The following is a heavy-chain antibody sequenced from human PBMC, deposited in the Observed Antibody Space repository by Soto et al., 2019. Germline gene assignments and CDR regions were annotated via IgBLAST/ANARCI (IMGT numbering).Heavy chain of an antibody. CDR3: ARGNYGGFDY. V-gene: IGHV3-74*03. CDR1: GFTFSYYW. CDR2: IYSDGSAT. Sequence: EVQLVESGGGLVEPGGSLRLSCAASGFTFSYYWMHWVRQTPEKGLVWVARIYSDGSATTYADSVKGQFTISRDNSKTTLYLQMNSLRADDTAVYYCARGNYGGFDYWGQGTLVTVSS. J-gene: IGHJ4*02. D-gene: IGHD4-17*01.